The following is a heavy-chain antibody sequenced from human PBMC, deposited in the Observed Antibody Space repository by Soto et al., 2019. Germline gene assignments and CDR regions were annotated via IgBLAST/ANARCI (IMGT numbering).Heavy chain of an antibody. Sequence: QVQLVQSGAEVKKPGASVKVSCKASGYTFTSYAMHWVRQAPGQRLEWMGWINAGNGNTKYSQKFQGRVTITRDTSGRTAYMELSSLRSEDTAVYYCARVPRRYCSSTSCLNWFDPWGKGTLVTVSS. CDR1: GYTFTSYA. CDR3: ARVPRRYCSSTSCLNWFDP. V-gene: IGHV1-3*01. D-gene: IGHD2-2*01. CDR2: INAGNGNT. J-gene: IGHJ5*02.